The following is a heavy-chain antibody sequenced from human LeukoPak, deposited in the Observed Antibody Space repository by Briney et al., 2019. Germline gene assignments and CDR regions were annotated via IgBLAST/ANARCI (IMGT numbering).Heavy chain of an antibody. D-gene: IGHD2-2*01. CDR2: FSRNGGIT. Sequence: GGSLRLSCAASGFTIASYTMHWVRQAPGKRLEYVLGFSRNGGITYYANSVKGRFTISRDNSRNTLYLQMGSPRAEDMAVYYCARGMCDFTSSLDYWGQGILVTVSS. CDR3: ARGMCDFTSSLDY. CDR1: GFTIASYT. J-gene: IGHJ4*02. V-gene: IGHV3-64*01.